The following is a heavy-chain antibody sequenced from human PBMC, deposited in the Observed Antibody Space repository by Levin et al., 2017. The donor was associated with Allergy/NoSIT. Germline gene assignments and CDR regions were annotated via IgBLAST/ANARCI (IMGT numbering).Heavy chain of an antibody. V-gene: IGHV3-23*01. J-gene: IGHJ4*02. CDR3: ALGIGVTGSPTDY. CDR2: IRGTGSRT. D-gene: IGHD6-19*01. Sequence: GGSLRLSCAASGFTFTAYDISWVRQAPGRGLEWVSAIRGTGSRTFYADSVKGRFTISRDNSKNMVFLQMDSLRVDDTAVYYCALGIGVTGSPTDYWGQGTLVTVSS. CDR1: GFTFTAYD.